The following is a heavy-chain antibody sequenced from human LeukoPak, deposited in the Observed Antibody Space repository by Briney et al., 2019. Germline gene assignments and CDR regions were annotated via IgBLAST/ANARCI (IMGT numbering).Heavy chain of an antibody. D-gene: IGHD6-13*01. Sequence: PSETLSLTYTVSGGSISSSSYYWGWIRQPPGKGLEWIGSIYYSGSTYYNPSLKSRVTISVDTSKNQFSLKLSSVTAADTAVYYCFLVQGAANPFDYWGQGTLVTFSS. V-gene: IGHV4-39*01. CDR2: IYYSGST. J-gene: IGHJ4*02. CDR1: GGSISSSSYY. CDR3: FLVQGAANPFDY.